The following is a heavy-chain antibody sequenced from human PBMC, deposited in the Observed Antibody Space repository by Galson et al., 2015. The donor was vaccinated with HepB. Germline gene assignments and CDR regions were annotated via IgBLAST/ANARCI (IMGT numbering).Heavy chain of an antibody. CDR1: GGSISSSSYY. V-gene: IGHV4-39*07. Sequence: SETLSLTCTDSGGSISSSSYYWGWIRQPPGKGLEWIGEINHSGSTNYNPSLKSRVTISVDTSRNQFSLKLSSVTAADTAVYYCARVRCSGGSCHRWGQGTMVTVSS. CDR2: INHSGST. CDR3: ARVRCSGGSCHR. D-gene: IGHD2-15*01. J-gene: IGHJ3*01.